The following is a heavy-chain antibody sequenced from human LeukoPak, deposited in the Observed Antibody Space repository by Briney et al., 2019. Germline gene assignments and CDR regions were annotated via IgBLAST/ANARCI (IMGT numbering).Heavy chain of an antibody. J-gene: IGHJ4*02. CDR1: GGTFSSYA. D-gene: IGHD6-19*01. V-gene: IGHV1-69*13. CDR2: IIPIFGTA. CDR3: ARAYSSGWYPFDY. Sequence: ASVKVSCKASGGTFSSYAISWVRQAPGQGLEWMGGIIPIFGTANYAQKFQGRVTITADESTSTAYMELSSLRSGDTAVYYCARAYSSGWYPFDYWGQGTLVTVSS.